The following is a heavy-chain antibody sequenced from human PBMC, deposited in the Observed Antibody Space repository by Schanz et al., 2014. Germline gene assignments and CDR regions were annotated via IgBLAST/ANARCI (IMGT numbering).Heavy chain of an antibody. CDR1: GYTFTSYG. CDR3: VRDAGWAFGDYHDMDV. V-gene: IGHV1-18*01. CDR2: ISAYNGHT. Sequence: QVQLVQSGAEVKKPGASVKVSCKASGYTFTSYGITWVRQAPGQGLEWMGWISAYNGHTTYAQKFQGRVTMTTDTSTSTAYMELRSLISDDTAVYYCVRDAGWAFGDYHDMDVWGRGTSVTVSS. J-gene: IGHJ6*02. D-gene: IGHD3-10*01.